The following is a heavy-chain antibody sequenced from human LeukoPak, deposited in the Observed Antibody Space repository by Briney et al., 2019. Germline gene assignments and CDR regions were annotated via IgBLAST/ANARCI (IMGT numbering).Heavy chain of an antibody. J-gene: IGHJ6*02. D-gene: IGHD2-2*01. CDR3: ASSSSTNWGFYFFAMDV. CDR2: INAGNGNT. V-gene: IGHV1-3*01. CDR1: GYIFTSYA. Sequence: GASVKVCCKPSGYIFTSYAIHWVRQAPGQSLECMGWINAGNGNTQYLQNFQGRVTFTWDTSANTGYMELSSLRSEDTAVYYCASSSSTNWGFYFFAMDVWGQGTTVTVSS.